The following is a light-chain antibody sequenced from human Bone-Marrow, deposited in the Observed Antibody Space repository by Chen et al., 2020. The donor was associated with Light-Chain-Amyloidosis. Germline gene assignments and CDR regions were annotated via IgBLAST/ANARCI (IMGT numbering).Light chain of an antibody. Sequence: SSELTQPPSVAVSPGQTARITCSGDDLPTKYAYWYQQKPGQAPVLVIHRDTERPAGISERFCSSSSRTTATLTISGVQAEDEADYHCQSADSSGTYAVIFGGGTKLTVL. V-gene: IGLV3-25*03. CDR3: QSADSSGTYAVI. CDR1: DLPTKY. CDR2: RDT. J-gene: IGLJ2*01.